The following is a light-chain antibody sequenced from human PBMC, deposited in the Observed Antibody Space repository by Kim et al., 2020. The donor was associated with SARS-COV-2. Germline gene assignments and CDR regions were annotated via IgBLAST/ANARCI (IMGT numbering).Light chain of an antibody. Sequence: DIQLTQSPTSLSASVGDRVTITCRASENIKNYLNWYQHKPGKAPQLLIYAASNLQTGVPSRFSGSGSGTDFTLSISSLQPEDFATYYCQQSSDTPPITFGQRTRLEIK. CDR2: AAS. J-gene: IGKJ5*01. CDR3: QQSSDTPPIT. CDR1: ENIKNY. V-gene: IGKV1-39*01.